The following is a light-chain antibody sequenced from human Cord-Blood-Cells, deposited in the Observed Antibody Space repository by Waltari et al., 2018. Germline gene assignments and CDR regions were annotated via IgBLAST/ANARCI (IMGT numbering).Light chain of an antibody. CDR3: SSYTSSSTVV. CDR2: EVS. J-gene: IGLJ2*01. V-gene: IGLV2-14*01. CDR1: SSDVGGYNY. Sequence: QPALTQPASVSGSPGPSITISCTGTSSDVGGYNYVSWYQQHPGKAPKLMIYEVSNRPSGVSNRFSGSKSGNTASLTISGLQAEDEADYYCSSYTSSSTVVFGGGTKLTVL.